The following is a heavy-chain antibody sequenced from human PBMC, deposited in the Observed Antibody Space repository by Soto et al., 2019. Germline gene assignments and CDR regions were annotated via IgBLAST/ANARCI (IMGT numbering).Heavy chain of an antibody. CDR2: ISSTSSTI. CDR1: EFTFSDYI. Sequence: GGSLRLSCAASEFTFSDYIMNWVRQAPGKGLEWVSYISSTSSTIYYADSVKGRLTISRDNAKNSLYLQMNSLRAEDTAVYYCAREWEPDAFDIWGKGTMVTVS. V-gene: IGHV3-48*01. J-gene: IGHJ3*02. D-gene: IGHD1-26*01. CDR3: AREWEPDAFDI.